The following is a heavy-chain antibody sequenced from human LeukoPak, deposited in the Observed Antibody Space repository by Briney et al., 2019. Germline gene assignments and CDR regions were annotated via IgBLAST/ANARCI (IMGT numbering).Heavy chain of an antibody. CDR3: ARVGSSGWYGAFDI. D-gene: IGHD6-19*01. Sequence: ASVKVSCKASGYTFTGYYMHWVRQAPGQGLEWMGGIIPIFGTANYAQKFQGRVTITADKSTSTAYMELSSLRSEDTAVYYCARVGSSGWYGAFDIWGQGTMVTVSS. CDR2: IIPIFGTA. CDR1: GYTFTGYY. J-gene: IGHJ3*02. V-gene: IGHV1-69*06.